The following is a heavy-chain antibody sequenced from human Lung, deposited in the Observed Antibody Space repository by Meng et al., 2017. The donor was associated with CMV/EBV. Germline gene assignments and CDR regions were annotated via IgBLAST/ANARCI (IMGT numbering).Heavy chain of an antibody. Sequence: GALKISCAASGFTFSSYWMSWVRQAPGKGLEWVANIKQDGSEKYYVDSVKGRFTISRDNAKNSLYLQMNSLRAEDTAVYYCARDRFEDYDFWSGYSLTDYYGMDVWGQGTTVTVSS. CDR3: ARDRFEDYDFWSGYSLTDYYGMDV. J-gene: IGHJ6*02. CDR2: IKQDGSEK. CDR1: GFTFSSYW. V-gene: IGHV3-7*01. D-gene: IGHD3-3*01.